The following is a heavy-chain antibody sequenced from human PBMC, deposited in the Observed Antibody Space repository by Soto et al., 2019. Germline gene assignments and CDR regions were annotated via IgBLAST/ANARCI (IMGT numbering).Heavy chain of an antibody. CDR2: ISYDGSNK. CDR1: GFTFSSYG. V-gene: IGHV3-30*18. Sequence: QVQLVESGGGVVQPGRSLRLSCAASGFTFSSYGMHWVRQAPGKGLEWVAVISYDGSNKYYADSVKGRLTISRDKSKNTLYLQMIRLRAEDTAVYYCAKDHRVCSGGSCPNTYYYYYMDVWGKGTTVTVSS. CDR3: AKDHRVCSGGSCPNTYYYYYMDV. J-gene: IGHJ6*03. D-gene: IGHD2-15*01.